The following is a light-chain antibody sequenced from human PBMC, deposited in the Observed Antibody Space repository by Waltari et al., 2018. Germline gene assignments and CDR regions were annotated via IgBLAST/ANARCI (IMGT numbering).Light chain of an antibody. Sequence: ILVTPPPATLSVSPGETATISCSARQSVVTNVAWYQQMHGQAPRLLICSASSKATSIPARFSGGLYAEEYADSYCSLQSDDCTAQYGQQYNITVTWQFSPATTVKIK. CDR1: QSVVTN. CDR2: SAS. CDR3: QQYNITVTWQ. J-gene: IGKJ1*01. V-gene: IGKV3-15*01.